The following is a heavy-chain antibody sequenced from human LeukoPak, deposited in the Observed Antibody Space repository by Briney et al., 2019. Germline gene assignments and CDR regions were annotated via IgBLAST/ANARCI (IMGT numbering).Heavy chain of an antibody. CDR1: GFTSGNYW. V-gene: IGHV3-74*01. CDR2: IDDDGTDT. D-gene: IGHD3-3*01. J-gene: IGHJ6*03. Sequence: GGSLRLSCVASGFTSGNYWMHWVRQAPGKGPEWVSRIDDDGTDTHYAVSVKGRFTISRDNAKNTLYLQMNSLRGEDAAVYYCARGMLSSAGYHWYYYMDVWGKGAMVTVSS. CDR3: ARGMLSSAGYHWYYYMDV.